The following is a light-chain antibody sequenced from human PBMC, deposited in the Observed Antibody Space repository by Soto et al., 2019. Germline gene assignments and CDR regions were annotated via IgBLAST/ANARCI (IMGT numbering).Light chain of an antibody. CDR2: EVS. Sequence: QSVLTQPASVSGSPGQSITISCTGTSSDVGGYNYVSWYQQHPGKAPKLIINEVSNRPSGVSERFSGSKSGNTASLTISGLQGEDEADYYCSSYTSRSTIDFGTGTKLTVL. CDR1: SSDVGGYNY. J-gene: IGLJ1*01. CDR3: SSYTSRSTID. V-gene: IGLV2-14*01.